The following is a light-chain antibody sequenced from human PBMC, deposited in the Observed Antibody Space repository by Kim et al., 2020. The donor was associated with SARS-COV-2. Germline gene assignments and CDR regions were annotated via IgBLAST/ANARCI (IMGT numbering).Light chain of an antibody. CDR2: GKN. CDR1: SLRSYY. CDR3: NSRDSSGDHLGVV. Sequence: GQTVRSTCQADSLRSYYASWYQQKPGQAPVLVIYGKNNRPSGIPDRFSGSSSGNTASLTITGAQAEEEADYYCNSRDSSGDHLGVVFGGGTQLTVL. J-gene: IGLJ2*01. V-gene: IGLV3-19*01.